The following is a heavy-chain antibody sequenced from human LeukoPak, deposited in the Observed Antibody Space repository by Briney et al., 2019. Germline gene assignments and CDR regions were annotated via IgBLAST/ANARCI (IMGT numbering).Heavy chain of an antibody. CDR3: ASSIVAVATGIEY. D-gene: IGHD6-6*01. Sequence: GGSLRLSCAASGFTFSSYGMHWVRQAPGKGLEGVAVISYDGSNKYYADLVKGRFTISRDNSKNTLYLQMNSLRAEDTAVYYCASSIVAVATGIEYWGQGTLVTVSS. V-gene: IGHV3-30*03. CDR2: ISYDGSNK. J-gene: IGHJ4*02. CDR1: GFTFSSYG.